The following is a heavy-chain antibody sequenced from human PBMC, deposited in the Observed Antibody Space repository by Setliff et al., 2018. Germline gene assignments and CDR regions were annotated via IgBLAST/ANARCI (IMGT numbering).Heavy chain of an antibody. CDR1: GGSISSSNW. CDR2: IYHSGST. J-gene: IGHJ6*03. D-gene: IGHD3-16*01. CDR3: ARLAGSGGGFYYYYSYMDV. Sequence: KPSETLSLTCAVSGGSISSSNWWSWVRQPPGKGLEWIGEIYHSGSTNYNPSLKSRVTISVDKSKNQFSLKLSSVTAADTAVYYCARLAGSGGGFYYYYSYMDVWDKGTTVTVSS. V-gene: IGHV4-4*02.